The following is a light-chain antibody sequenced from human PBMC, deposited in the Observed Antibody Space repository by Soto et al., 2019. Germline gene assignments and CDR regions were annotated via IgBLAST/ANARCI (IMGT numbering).Light chain of an antibody. CDR3: CSYAGTVADV. Sequence: QSVLTQPASVSGSPGQSITISGAGTGSDVGAYNLVSWYQQHPGKAPKPIICEVNTRPSGISHRFSGSKSGDTASLTISGLQAEDEDDYFCCSYAGTVADVFGTGTKVTVL. J-gene: IGLJ1*01. V-gene: IGLV2-23*02. CDR1: GSDVGAYNL. CDR2: EVN.